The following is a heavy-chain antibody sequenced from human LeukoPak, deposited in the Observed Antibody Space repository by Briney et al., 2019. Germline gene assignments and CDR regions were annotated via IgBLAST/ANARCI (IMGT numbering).Heavy chain of an antibody. CDR1: GFTFNNAR. CDR3: ATEYYGAYNF. CDR2: IKSKSDGGTT. V-gene: IGHV3-15*01. Sequence: GGSLRLSCSASGFTFNNARMSWVRQAPGKGLEWVGRIKSKSDGGTTDYAAPVKGRFTISRDDSKNTLYLQMNSLKTEDTAVYFCATEYYGAYNFWGQGTLVTVSS. J-gene: IGHJ4*02. D-gene: IGHD4-17*01.